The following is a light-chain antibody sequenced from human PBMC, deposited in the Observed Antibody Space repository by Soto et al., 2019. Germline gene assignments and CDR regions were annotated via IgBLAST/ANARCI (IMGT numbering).Light chain of an antibody. V-gene: IGKV1-27*01. CDR2: AAS. J-gene: IGKJ4*01. Sequence: DIPMTQSPSSLSASVGDRVTITCRASQGISNYLAWYQQKPGKVPRLLIYAASTLQSGVPSRFXGSGXGTXXXXXXXXXQPEDVATYYCQRYNSAPLTFGGGTKVEIK. CDR1: QGISNY. CDR3: QRYNSAPLT.